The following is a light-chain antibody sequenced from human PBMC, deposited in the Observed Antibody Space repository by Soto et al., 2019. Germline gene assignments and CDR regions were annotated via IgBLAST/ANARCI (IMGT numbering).Light chain of an antibody. CDR1: QSINRW. V-gene: IGKV1-5*01. CDR3: QQYNSFPYN. J-gene: IGKJ2*01. Sequence: DIQMTQSPSTLSASVGDRVTITCRASQSINRWLAWYQQKPGKAPKVLIYDASSLESGVPSRFRGSGFGTEFILTISSLQPDDFAAYYCQQYNSFPYNFGQGTKLEIK. CDR2: DAS.